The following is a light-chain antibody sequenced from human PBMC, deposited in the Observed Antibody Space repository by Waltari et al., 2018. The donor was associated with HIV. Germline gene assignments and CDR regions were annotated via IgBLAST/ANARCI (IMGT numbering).Light chain of an antibody. J-gene: IGLJ3*02. CDR1: IANSACNP. Sequence: HSVLTQPPSASATPGQRVSLACSGSIANSACNPVDWYQQFPGTAPKLLIYRNNQRPSGVPDRFSGSKSGTSASLGISGLQSDDEADYYCAPWDDSLNGWVFGGGTKLAVL. V-gene: IGLV1-44*01. CDR2: RNN. CDR3: APWDDSLNGWV.